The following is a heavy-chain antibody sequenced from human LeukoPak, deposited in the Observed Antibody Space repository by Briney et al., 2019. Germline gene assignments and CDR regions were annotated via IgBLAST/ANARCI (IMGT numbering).Heavy chain of an antibody. CDR1: GFTCSSYW. Sequence: GESLRCSGAGFGFTCSSYWMSWVRQAPGKGLEGLANINRDGSVKLSVDSVRGRFTISTDNVKNSFSLHMASLRPDATAVYYCTSGPGGWLPWRQGPLVTVSS. J-gene: IGHJ5*02. D-gene: IGHD6-19*01. CDR3: TSGPGGWLP. CDR2: INRDGSVK. V-gene: IGHV3-7*01.